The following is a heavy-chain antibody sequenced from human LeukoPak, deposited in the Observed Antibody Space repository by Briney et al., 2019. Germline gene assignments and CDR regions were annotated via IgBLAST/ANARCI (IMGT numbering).Heavy chain of an antibody. D-gene: IGHD3-9*01. Sequence: GGSLRLSCAASVFTFSSYSMNWVRQAPGKGREGVSYISSSSSTIYYADSVKGRYTISRNNAKNSLYLQMNSLRAEDTAVYYCAREYYDILTGFKDYWGQGTLVTVSS. J-gene: IGHJ4*02. CDR2: ISSSSSTI. CDR1: VFTFSSYS. CDR3: AREYYDILTGFKDY. V-gene: IGHV3-48*01.